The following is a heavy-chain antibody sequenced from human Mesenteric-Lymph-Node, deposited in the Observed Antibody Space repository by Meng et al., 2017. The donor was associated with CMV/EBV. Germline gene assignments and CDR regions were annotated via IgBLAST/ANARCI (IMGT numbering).Heavy chain of an antibody. V-gene: IGHV1-18*01. CDR1: GYTFTSYG. CDR3: ARDYHYGSGTQAFFSMDV. D-gene: IGHD3-10*01. CDR2: ISGYNGNT. J-gene: IGHJ6*02. Sequence: ASVKVSCKASGYTFTSYGISWVRQAPGQGLEWVGWISGYNGNTNSAQKLQGRVTMTTDTSTSTAYMELRSLTSDDTAVYYCARDYHYGSGTQAFFSMDVWGQGTTVTVSS.